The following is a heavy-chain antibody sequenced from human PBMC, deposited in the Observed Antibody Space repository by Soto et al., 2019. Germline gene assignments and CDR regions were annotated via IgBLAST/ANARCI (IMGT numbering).Heavy chain of an antibody. CDR3: ARDLSGGSPIAFDI. CDR2: INAGNGNT. V-gene: IGHV1-3*01. D-gene: IGHD2-15*01. Sequence: GASVKVSCKASGYTFTSYAMHWVRQAPGQRLEWMGWINAGNGNTKYSQKFQGRVAITRDTSASTAYMELSSLRSEDTAVYYCARDLSGGSPIAFDIWGQGTMVTVSS. J-gene: IGHJ3*02. CDR1: GYTFTSYA.